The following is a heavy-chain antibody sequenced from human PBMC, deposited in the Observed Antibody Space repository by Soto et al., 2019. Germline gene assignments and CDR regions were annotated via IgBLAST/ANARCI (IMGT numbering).Heavy chain of an antibody. Sequence: SLRLSCAASRFTFSSYGMHWVRQAPGKGLEWVAVIWYDGSNNYYADSLKGRFTISRDNSKNTPYLQVNSLRAEDTAVYSCSRDLVLLRYSIGYVDIWGRGTMVTVSS. D-gene: IGHD3-22*01. CDR3: SRDLVLLRYSIGYVDI. CDR2: IWYDGSNN. J-gene: IGHJ3*02. CDR1: RFTFSSYG. V-gene: IGHV3-33*01.